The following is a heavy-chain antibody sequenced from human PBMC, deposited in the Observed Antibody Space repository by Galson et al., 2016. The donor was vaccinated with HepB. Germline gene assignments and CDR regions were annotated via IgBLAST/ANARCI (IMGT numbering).Heavy chain of an antibody. CDR3: AKTLYGGNSD. J-gene: IGHJ4*02. CDR2: ISGSGGTT. D-gene: IGHD4-23*01. Sequence: SLRLSCAASGFTFSSYSMNWVRQAPGKGLECVSGISGSGGTTSYADSVKGRFTISRDNSKNTLFLQMNSLRAEDTAVYYCAKTLYGGNSDWGQGTLVTVSS. CDR1: GFTFSSYS. V-gene: IGHV3-23*01.